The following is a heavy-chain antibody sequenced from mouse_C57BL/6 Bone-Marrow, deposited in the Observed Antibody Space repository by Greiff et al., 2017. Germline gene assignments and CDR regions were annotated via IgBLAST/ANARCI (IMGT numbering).Heavy chain of an antibody. CDR2: IYPGSGST. Sequence: QVQLQQPGAALVKPGASVTMSCKASGYTFTSYWITWVKQRPGPGLEWIGDIYPGSGSTNYNEKVKSKATLTVYTSSSTAYMQLSSLTSEDSAVYYCARPYYSNYWYFDVWGTGTTVTVSS. D-gene: IGHD2-5*01. J-gene: IGHJ1*03. CDR1: GYTFTSYW. CDR3: ARPYYSNYWYFDV. V-gene: IGHV1-55*01.